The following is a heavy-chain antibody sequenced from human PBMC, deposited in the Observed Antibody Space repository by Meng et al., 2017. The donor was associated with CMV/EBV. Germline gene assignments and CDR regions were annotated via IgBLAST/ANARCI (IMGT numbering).Heavy chain of an antibody. CDR1: GYSFTSYW. CDR2: IYPGDSDT. D-gene: IGHD3-10*01. V-gene: IGHV5-51*01. CDR3: ARHTLLWFGEIY. J-gene: IGHJ4*02. Sequence: KVSCKGSGYSFTSYWIGWVRQMPGKGLEWMGSIYPGDSDTRYSPSFQGQVTISADKSISTAYLQSSSLKASDTAMYYCARHTLLWFGEIYWGQGTLVTVSS.